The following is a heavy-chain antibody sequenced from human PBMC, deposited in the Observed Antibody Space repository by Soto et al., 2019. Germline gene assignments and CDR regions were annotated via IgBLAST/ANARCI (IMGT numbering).Heavy chain of an antibody. CDR1: GFTFSSYA. CDR2: ISYDGSNK. Sequence: GGSPRLSCAASGFTFSSYAMHWVRQAPGKGLEWVAVISYDGSNKYYADSVKGRFTISRDNSKNTLYLQMNSLRAEDTAVYYCARDLEGGSYYADAFDIWGQGTMVTVSS. J-gene: IGHJ3*02. CDR3: ARDLEGGSYYADAFDI. D-gene: IGHD1-26*01. V-gene: IGHV3-30*04.